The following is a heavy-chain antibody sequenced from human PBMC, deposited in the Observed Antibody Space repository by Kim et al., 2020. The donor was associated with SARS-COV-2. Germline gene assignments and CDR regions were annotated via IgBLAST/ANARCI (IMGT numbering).Heavy chain of an antibody. J-gene: IGHJ6*02. CDR3: ARGTVAGGLKGGLDV. V-gene: IGHV3-23*01. CDR2: ITKSGAKT. CDR1: GFTFGTTYA. Sequence: GGSLRLSCAASGFTFGTTYAMTWVRQAPGRGLEWVSGITKSGAKTYYTDSVRGRFAISRDNPKNTVYLQMNSLRAEDTAVYFCARGTVAGGLKGGLDVWGQGTTVTVSS. D-gene: IGHD6-19*01.